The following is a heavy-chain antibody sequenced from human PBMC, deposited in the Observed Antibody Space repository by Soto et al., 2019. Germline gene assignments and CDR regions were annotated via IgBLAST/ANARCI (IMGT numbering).Heavy chain of an antibody. D-gene: IGHD6-19*01. CDR3: ARGIEGWYQGGYYYGQDV. CDR1: GGSVSSGSYY. J-gene: IGHJ6*01. V-gene: IGHV4-61*01. CDR2: IYYSGST. Sequence: SETLSLTCTVSGGSVSSGSYYWSWIRQPPGKGLEWIGYIYYSGSTNYNPSLKSRVTIPVDTSKNQFSLKLSSVTAADTAVYYCARGIEGWYQGGYYYGQDVWGQGTTVTVSS.